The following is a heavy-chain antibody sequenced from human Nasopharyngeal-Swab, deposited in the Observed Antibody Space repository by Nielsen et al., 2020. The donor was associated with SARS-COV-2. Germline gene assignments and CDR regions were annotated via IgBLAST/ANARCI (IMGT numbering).Heavy chain of an antibody. CDR2: ISWNSGSI. CDR1: GFTFDDYA. V-gene: IGHV3-9*01. CDR3: ARDIPAAIEKGFPSFLYLSYGMDV. D-gene: IGHD2-2*01. Sequence: SLKISCAASGFTFDDYAMHWVRQAPGKGLEWVSGISWNSGSIGYADSVKGRFTISRDNSKNTLYLQMNSLRAEDTAVYYCARDIPAAIEKGFPSFLYLSYGMDVWGQGTTVTVSS. J-gene: IGHJ6*02.